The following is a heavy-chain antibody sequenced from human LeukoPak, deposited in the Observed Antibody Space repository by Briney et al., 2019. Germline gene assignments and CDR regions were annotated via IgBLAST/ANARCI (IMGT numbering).Heavy chain of an antibody. CDR1: GASISSYY. J-gene: IGHJ3*02. V-gene: IGHV4-4*09. Sequence: SETLSLTCTVSGASISSYYWSWIRQPPGKGLEWIGYIYTSGSTNYNPSLKSRVTISVDTSKNQFSLKLSSVTAADTAVYYCARSQPIVVRGRVHAFDIWGQGTMVTVSS. CDR3: ARSQPIVVRGRVHAFDI. D-gene: IGHD2-21*01. CDR2: IYTSGST.